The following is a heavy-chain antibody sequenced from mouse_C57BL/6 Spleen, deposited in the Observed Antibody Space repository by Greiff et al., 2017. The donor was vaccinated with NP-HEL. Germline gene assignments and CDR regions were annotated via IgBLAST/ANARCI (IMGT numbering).Heavy chain of an antibody. CDR1: GFTFSSYA. D-gene: IGHD1-1*02. V-gene: IGHV5-9-1*02. CDR2: ISSGGDYI. J-gene: IGHJ1*03. CDR3: TREGMVKRYFDV. Sequence: EVHLVESGEGLVKPGGSLKLSCAASGFTFSSYAMSWVRQTPEKRLEWVAYISSGGDYIYYADTVKGRFTISRDNARNTLYLQMSSRKSEDTAMYYCTREGMVKRYFDVWGTGTTVTVSS.